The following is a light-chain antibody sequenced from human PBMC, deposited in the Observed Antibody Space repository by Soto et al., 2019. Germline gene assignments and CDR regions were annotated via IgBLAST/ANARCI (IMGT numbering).Light chain of an antibody. CDR3: CSYTSSTNYV. CDR1: GCG. J-gene: IGLJ1*01. V-gene: IGLV1-40*01. Sequence: GCGLHWYRHFAEATPKLLLSATSHRPSLVPDRFSGAKSGNTASLTISGLQVEEEGDYYCCSYTSSTNYVFGAGTK. CDR2: ATS.